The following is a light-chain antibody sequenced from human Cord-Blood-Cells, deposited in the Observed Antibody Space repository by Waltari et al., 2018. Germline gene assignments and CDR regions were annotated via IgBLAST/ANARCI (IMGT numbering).Light chain of an antibody. V-gene: IGLV2-14*01. J-gene: IGLJ2*01. CDR2: DVS. Sequence: QSALTQPAPVSGSPGQSITIYCTGTSSDVGGYNYVSWYQQHPGKAPKLMIYDVSNRPSGVSNRFSGSKSGNTASLTISGLQAEDEADYYCSSYTSSSTLVFGGGTKLTVL. CDR1: SSDVGGYNY. CDR3: SSYTSSSTLV.